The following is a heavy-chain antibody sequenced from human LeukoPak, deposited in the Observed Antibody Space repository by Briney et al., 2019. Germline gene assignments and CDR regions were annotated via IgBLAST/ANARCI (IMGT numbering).Heavy chain of an antibody. V-gene: IGHV4-39*01. CDR3: ARRGLYGSSPFDP. CDR2: IYYSGTT. J-gene: IGHJ5*02. D-gene: IGHD2-2*01. Sequence: GSLRLSCAASGFTFSSYAMSWVRQPPGKGLEWLGIIYYSGTTYYNPSLKSRVTISVDTSKNQFSLKLSSVTAADTAVYYCARRGLYGSSPFDPWGQGTLVTVSS. CDR1: GFTFSSYA.